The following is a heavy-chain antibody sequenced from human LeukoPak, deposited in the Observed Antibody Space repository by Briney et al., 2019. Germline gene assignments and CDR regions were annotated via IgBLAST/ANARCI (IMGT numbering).Heavy chain of an antibody. J-gene: IGHJ4*02. V-gene: IGHV5-10-1*01. CDR3: ARHNREDFDY. Sequence: ESLRISCKGSGYSFTNYWISWVRQLPGKGLEWMGRINPSDSYTNYSPSFQGHVTISADKSISTPYVQWSSLKATDTAIYYCARHNREDFDYWGQGTLVTVSS. CDR1: GYSFTNYW. D-gene: IGHD2/OR15-2a*01. CDR2: INPSDSYT.